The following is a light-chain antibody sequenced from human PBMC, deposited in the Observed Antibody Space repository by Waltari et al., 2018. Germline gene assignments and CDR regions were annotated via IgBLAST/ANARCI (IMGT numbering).Light chain of an antibody. CDR2: GAS. Sequence: EIVMTQSPATLSVSPGDRATLSCRASQSIHDNVAWYQQKPGQAPRLLIYGASTRTTGIPARFRVSGSGTEFTLSISSMQTEDFGVYYCQQYNIWPPITIGQATRLEIK. J-gene: IGKJ5*01. V-gene: IGKV3-15*01. CDR1: QSIHDN. CDR3: QQYNIWPPIT.